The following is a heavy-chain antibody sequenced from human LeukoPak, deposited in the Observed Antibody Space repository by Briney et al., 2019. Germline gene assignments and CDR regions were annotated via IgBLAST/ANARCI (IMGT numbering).Heavy chain of an antibody. V-gene: IGHV3-33*01. Sequence: GGSLRLSCAASGFTFSSYGMHWVRQAPGKGLEGVAVIWYDGSNKYYADSVKGRFTISRDNSKNTLYLQMNSLRAEDTAVYYCARIAVAGKGDFDYWGQGTLVTVSS. CDR2: IWYDGSNK. CDR1: GFTFSSYG. D-gene: IGHD6-19*01. J-gene: IGHJ4*02. CDR3: ARIAVAGKGDFDY.